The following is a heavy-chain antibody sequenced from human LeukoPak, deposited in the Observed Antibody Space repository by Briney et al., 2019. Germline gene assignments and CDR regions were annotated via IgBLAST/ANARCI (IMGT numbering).Heavy chain of an antibody. J-gene: IGHJ6*03. V-gene: IGHV3-64*01. CDR3: AREGRYGSGSYHYYYYYYMDV. CDR2: ISSNGGST. CDR1: GFTFSSYA. Sequence: GGSLRLSCAASGFTFSSYAMHWVRQAPGKGLEYVSAISSNGGSTYYANSVKGRFTISRDNSKNTLYLQMGSLRAEDMAVYYCAREGRYGSGSYHYYYYYYMDVWGKGTTVTVSS. D-gene: IGHD3-10*01.